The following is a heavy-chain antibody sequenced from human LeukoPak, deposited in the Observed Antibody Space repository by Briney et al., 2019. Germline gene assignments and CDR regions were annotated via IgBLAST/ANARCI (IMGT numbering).Heavy chain of an antibody. J-gene: IGHJ6*03. Sequence: ASVKVSCKASGYTFTSYDINWVRQATGQGLEWMGWMNPNSGNTGYAQKFQGRVTITRNTSISTAYMELSSLRSEDTAVYYCARDNWNSTKGYYYYYMDVWGKGTTVTVSS. CDR1: GYTFTSYD. D-gene: IGHD1-7*01. V-gene: IGHV1-8*03. CDR2: MNPNSGNT. CDR3: ARDNWNSTKGYYYYYMDV.